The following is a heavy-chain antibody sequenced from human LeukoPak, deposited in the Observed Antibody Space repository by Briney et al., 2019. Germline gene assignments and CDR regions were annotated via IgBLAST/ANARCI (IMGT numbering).Heavy chain of an antibody. CDR2: ISYDGSNK. CDR3: ARYSRFEGNGN. Sequence: GRSLRLSCAASGFTLSSYAMHWVRQAPGKGLEWVAVISYDGSNKYYADSVKGRFTISRDNSKNTLYLQMNSLRAEDTAVYYCARYSRFEGNGNWGQGTLVTVSS. V-gene: IGHV3-30-3*01. CDR1: GFTLSSYA. D-gene: IGHD1-1*01. J-gene: IGHJ4*02.